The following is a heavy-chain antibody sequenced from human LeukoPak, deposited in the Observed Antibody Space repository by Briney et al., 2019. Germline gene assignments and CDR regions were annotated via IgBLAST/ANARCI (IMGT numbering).Heavy chain of an antibody. CDR2: INPIVGST. J-gene: IGHJ5*02. CDR1: GYTFTSYD. D-gene: IGHD3-3*01. Sequence: GASVKFSCKASGYTFTSYDMHWVRQATGQGLEWMGIINPIVGSTSYAQKFQGRVTVTRDTSIRTAYMELSRLRSDDTAVYYCARGRTIFGVVTPSWFDPWGQGTLVTVSS. CDR3: ARGRTIFGVVTPSWFDP. V-gene: IGHV1-46*01.